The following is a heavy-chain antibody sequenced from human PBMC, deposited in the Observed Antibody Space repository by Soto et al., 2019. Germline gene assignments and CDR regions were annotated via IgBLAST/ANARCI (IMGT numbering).Heavy chain of an antibody. D-gene: IGHD1-1*01. CDR2: IIPIFGTA. CDR1: GGTFSSYA. V-gene: IGHV1-69*13. J-gene: IGHJ6*02. Sequence: GASVKVSCKASGGTFSSYAISWVRQAPGQGLEWMGGIIPIFGTANYAQKFQGRVTITADESTSTAYMELSSLRSEDTAVYYCARAVLDRLMCYYYYYDGMAVWGQGTTVTGSS. CDR3: ARAVLDRLMCYYYYYDGMAV.